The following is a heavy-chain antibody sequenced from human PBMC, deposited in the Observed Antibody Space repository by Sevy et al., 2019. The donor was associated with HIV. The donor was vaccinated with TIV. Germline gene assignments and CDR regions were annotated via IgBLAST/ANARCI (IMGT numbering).Heavy chain of an antibody. V-gene: IGHV4-59*08. J-gene: IGHJ4*02. D-gene: IGHD1-26*01. CDR2: IYYNGHI. CDR3: AGENAWGRGYS. CDR1: GGYMTSLY. Sequence: SETLSLTCTVSGGYMTSLYWNWIRQPPGKGLEWIANIYYNGHINYNPSLKSRVTLSLDTSKNQFSLRLSSVTAADMAMYYCAGENAWGRGYSWGQGTLVTVSS.